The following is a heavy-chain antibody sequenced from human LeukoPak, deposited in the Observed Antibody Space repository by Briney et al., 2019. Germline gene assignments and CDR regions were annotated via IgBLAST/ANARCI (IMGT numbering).Heavy chain of an antibody. CDR3: AREGRENIAIGVD. CDR2: INHSGST. CDR1: GGSFSGYY. J-gene: IGHJ4*02. D-gene: IGHD3-16*02. V-gene: IGHV4-34*01. Sequence: PSETLSLTCAVYGGSFSGYYWSWIRQPPGKGLEWIGEINHSGSTNYNPSLKSRVTISQDLSKNLFSLTLNSVTAADAAVYYCAREGRENIAIGVDWGQGALVTVSS.